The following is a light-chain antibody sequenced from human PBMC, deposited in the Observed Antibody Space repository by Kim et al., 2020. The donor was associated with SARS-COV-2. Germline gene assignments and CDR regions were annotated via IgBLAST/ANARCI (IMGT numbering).Light chain of an antibody. J-gene: IGLJ3*02. CDR1: SSDVGNYNY. Sequence: QSALTQPRSVSGSPGQSVTISCTGTSSDVGNYNYVSWYQQHPGKAPKLMIYDVNKRPSGVPDRFSGSKSGNTASLTISGLQAEDEADYYCCSYAGSYTLLFGGGTQLTV. CDR2: DVN. V-gene: IGLV2-11*01. CDR3: CSYAGSYTLL.